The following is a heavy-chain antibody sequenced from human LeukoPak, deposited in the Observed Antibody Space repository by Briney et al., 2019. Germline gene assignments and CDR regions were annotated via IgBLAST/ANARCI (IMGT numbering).Heavy chain of an antibody. J-gene: IGHJ6*02. CDR3: ARDDFWSGYSLGYYYYGMDV. V-gene: IGHV1-3*01. D-gene: IGHD3-3*01. Sequence: ASVKVSCKAPGYTFTNYALHWVRQAPGQRLEWMAWINAGNGNTKYSQKFQGRVTITGDTSTSTAYMEPRSLRSDDTAVYYCARDDFWSGYSLGYYYYGMDVWGQGTTVTVSS. CDR1: GYTFTNYA. CDR2: INAGNGNT.